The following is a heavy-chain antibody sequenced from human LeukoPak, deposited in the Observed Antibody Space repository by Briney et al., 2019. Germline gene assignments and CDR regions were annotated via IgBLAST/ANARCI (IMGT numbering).Heavy chain of an antibody. CDR1: GFSFSNAW. V-gene: IGHV3-15*01. CDR2: IKSKREGGTT. D-gene: IGHD3-22*01. Sequence: SGGSLRLSCAASGFSFSNAWMSWVRQAPGKGLEWVGRIKSKREGGTTDYAAPVKGRFTISRDDSKDTLYLQMNSLKTEDTAVYYCESDTSGQRGWGQGTLVTVSS. CDR3: ESDTSGQRG. J-gene: IGHJ4*02.